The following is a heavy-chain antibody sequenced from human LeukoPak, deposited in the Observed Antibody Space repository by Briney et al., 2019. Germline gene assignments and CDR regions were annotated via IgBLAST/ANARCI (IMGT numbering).Heavy chain of an antibody. D-gene: IGHD2-21*02. V-gene: IGHV4-30-2*01. CDR3: ARALRPLYCGGDCYNNWFDP. J-gene: IGHJ5*02. CDR2: TYHSGST. Sequence: PSETLSLTCAVSGSSISSGGYSWSWIRQPPGKGLEWIGYTYHSGSTYYNPSLKSRVTTSVDRSKNQFSLKLSSVTAADTAVYYCARALRPLYCGGDCYNNWFDPWGQGTLVTVSS. CDR1: GSSISSGGYS.